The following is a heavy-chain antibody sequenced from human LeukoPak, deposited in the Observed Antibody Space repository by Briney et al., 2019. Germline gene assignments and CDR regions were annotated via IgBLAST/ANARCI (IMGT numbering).Heavy chain of an antibody. CDR2: IFSSDIT. Sequence: SETLSLTCSVSGGSISTFHWHWIRQPPGKGLEWVGYIFSSDITNYNPSLRSRVTISVDTSKNQFSLKLRSVTAADTAVYFCARSDGIVGEEAWFDPWGQGTLVTVSS. V-gene: IGHV4-4*09. J-gene: IGHJ5*02. D-gene: IGHD1-26*01. CDR3: ARSDGIVGEEAWFDP. CDR1: GGSISTFH.